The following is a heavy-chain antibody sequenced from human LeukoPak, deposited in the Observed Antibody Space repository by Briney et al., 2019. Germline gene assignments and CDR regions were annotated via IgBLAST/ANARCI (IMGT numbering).Heavy chain of an antibody. CDR1: GGSFSGYY. CDR3: ARGRLIPRRYYYGSGRSFDY. D-gene: IGHD3-10*01. J-gene: IGHJ4*02. V-gene: IGHV4-34*01. Sequence: PWDTLSLTCAVYGGSFSGYYWSWIRQPPGKGLEWIGEINHSGSTNYNPSLKSRVPISVDTSKNQFSLKLSSVTAADTAVYYCARGRLIPRRYYYGSGRSFDYWGQGTLVTVSS. CDR2: INHSGST.